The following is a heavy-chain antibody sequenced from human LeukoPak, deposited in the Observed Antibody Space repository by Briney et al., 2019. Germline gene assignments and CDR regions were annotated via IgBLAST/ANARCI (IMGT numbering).Heavy chain of an antibody. CDR2: TSAYNGNT. CDR3: ARDRCSGSSCYFDY. CDR1: GYTFTNLG. D-gene: IGHD2-2*01. J-gene: IGHJ4*02. Sequence: ASVKVSCKASGYTFTNLGITWVRQAPGQGLEWMGWTSAYNGNTDYTRKFQGRVTMTTDTSASTAYMELRSLRSDDTAAYYCARDRCSGSSCYFDYWGQGTLVTVSS. V-gene: IGHV1-18*01.